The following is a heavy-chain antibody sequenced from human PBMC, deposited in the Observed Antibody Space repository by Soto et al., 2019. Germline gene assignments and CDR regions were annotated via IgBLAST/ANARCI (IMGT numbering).Heavy chain of an antibody. D-gene: IGHD3-22*01. V-gene: IGHV3-23*01. J-gene: IGHJ4*02. CDR3: AKLSSQSSGYYYTLDS. CDR2: ISNSGGTI. Sequence: PGGSLRLSCAASGFTFSNYAMNWVRQAPGKGLEWVSGISNSGGTISYADFVKGRFTISRDSSKNTLSLQMNSLSAEDTALYYCAKLSSQSSGYYYTLDSWGQGTLVTVSS. CDR1: GFTFSNYA.